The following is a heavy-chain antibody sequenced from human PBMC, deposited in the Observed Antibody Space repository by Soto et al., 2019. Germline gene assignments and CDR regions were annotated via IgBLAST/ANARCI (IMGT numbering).Heavy chain of an antibody. CDR3: ARAYGGNSGVFDY. CDR1: DRSCSGYY. Sequence: SVTLSLTCAVEDRSCSGYYWSCIRKPPGKGLEWIGEINHSGSTNYNPSLKSRVTISVDTSQNQFSLNLSSVTAADTAVYYCARAYGGNSGVFDYWGQGTLVTVS. J-gene: IGHJ4*02. D-gene: IGHD4-17*01. V-gene: IGHV4-34*01. CDR2: INHSGST.